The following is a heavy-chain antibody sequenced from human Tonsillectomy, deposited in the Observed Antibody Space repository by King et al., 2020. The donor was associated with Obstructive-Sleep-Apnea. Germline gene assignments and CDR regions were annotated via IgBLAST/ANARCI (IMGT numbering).Heavy chain of an antibody. D-gene: IGHD6-19*01. J-gene: IGHJ4*02. Sequence: VQLVQSGGGVVQPGRSLRLSCAASGFTFSSYGMHWVRQAPGKGLEWVAGIWYDGSNKYYADSVKGRFTISRDHSKNTLYLQMNSLRAEDTAVYYCARDRPYSSGWYRFDYWGQGTLVTVSS. CDR1: GFTFSSYG. CDR2: IWYDGSNK. CDR3: ARDRPYSSGWYRFDY. V-gene: IGHV3-33*01.